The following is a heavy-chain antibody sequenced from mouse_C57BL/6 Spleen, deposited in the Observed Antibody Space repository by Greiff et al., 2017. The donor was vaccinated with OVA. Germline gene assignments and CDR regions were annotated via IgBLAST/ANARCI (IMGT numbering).Heavy chain of an antibody. CDR1: GFTFSDAW. D-gene: IGHD1-1*01. V-gene: IGHV6-6*01. CDR2: IRNKANNHAT. CDR3: TRDGSSSHWYFDV. J-gene: IGHJ1*03. Sequence: EVKLQESGGGLVQPGGSMKLSCAASGFTFSDAWMDWVRQSPEKGLEWVAEIRNKANNHATYYAESVKGRFTISSDDSKSSVYLQMNSLRAEDTGIYYCTRDGSSSHWYFDVWGTGTTVTVSS.